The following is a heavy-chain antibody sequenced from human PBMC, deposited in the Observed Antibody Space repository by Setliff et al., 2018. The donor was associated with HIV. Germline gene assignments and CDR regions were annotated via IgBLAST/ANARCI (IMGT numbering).Heavy chain of an antibody. V-gene: IGHV1-46*01. J-gene: IGHJ4*02. CDR3: ARLGDFWSGYYYFDY. CDR2: INPSGDST. D-gene: IGHD3-3*01. CDR1: GYTFTSYY. Sequence: ASVKVSCKASGYTFTSYYMHWVRQAPGQGLEWMGIINPSGDSTSYAQKFQGRVTMTRDTSTNTVYMELSSLRSEDTAVYYCARLGDFWSGYYYFDYWGQGTLFTVSS.